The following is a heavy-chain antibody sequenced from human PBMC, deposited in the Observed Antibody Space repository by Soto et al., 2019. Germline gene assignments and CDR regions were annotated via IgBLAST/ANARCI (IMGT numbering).Heavy chain of an antibody. D-gene: IGHD6-19*01. Sequence: QLQLQESGPGLVKTSATLSLTCAVSGGSISSSSYYWGWIRQPPGKGLEWIGSIYYSGSTYYTPSLQSRVAISVDTSKNQFSLKLNCVTAADTAVYYCARRTVNIRTFYSGLKTHCFDYWGQGTLVTVSS. J-gene: IGHJ4*02. V-gene: IGHV4-39*01. CDR2: IYYSGST. CDR3: ARRTVNIRTFYSGLKTHCFDY. CDR1: GGSISSSSYY.